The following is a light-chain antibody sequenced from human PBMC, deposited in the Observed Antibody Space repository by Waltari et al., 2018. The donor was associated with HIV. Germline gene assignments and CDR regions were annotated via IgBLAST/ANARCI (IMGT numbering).Light chain of an antibody. J-gene: IGLJ3*02. CDR1: SSNIGRDF. V-gene: IGLV1-44*01. Sequence: QSVLTQPPSASGTPGQRVTISCSGSSSNIGRDFVNWYQHLPGTAPRLLIYNKNQRPSGVPDRFSGSKSGTSASLAISGLQSEDEADYYCAAWDDSLNGWVFGGGTKLTVL. CDR3: AAWDDSLNGWV. CDR2: NKN.